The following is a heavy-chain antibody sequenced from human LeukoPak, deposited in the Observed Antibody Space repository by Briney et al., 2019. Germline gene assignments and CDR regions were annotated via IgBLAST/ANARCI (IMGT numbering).Heavy chain of an antibody. Sequence: GESLQISCQGSGYSFSTYWIGWVRQMPGKDLEWMGVIYPDDSDIRYGPSFQGLVTISGDKSKNTAYLQWTSLKASDTAVYYCARASKGDVIFDFWGQGTLVTVSS. CDR2: IYPDDSDI. D-gene: IGHD2-21*02. V-gene: IGHV5-51*01. J-gene: IGHJ4*02. CDR3: ARASKGDVIFDF. CDR1: GYSFSTYW.